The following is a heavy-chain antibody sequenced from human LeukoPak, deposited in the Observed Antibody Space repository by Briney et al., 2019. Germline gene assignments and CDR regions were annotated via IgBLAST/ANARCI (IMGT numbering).Heavy chain of an antibody. CDR3: AKGKVWCSGGSCNNWFDP. V-gene: IGHV3-74*01. Sequence: GGSLRLSCAASGFTFSSYWMHWVRQAPGKGLVWVSRINSDGSSTSYADSVKGRFTISRDNAKNTLYLQMNSLRAEDTAVYYCAKGKVWCSGGSCNNWFDPWGQGTLVTVSS. CDR1: GFTFSSYW. CDR2: INSDGSST. J-gene: IGHJ5*02. D-gene: IGHD2-15*01.